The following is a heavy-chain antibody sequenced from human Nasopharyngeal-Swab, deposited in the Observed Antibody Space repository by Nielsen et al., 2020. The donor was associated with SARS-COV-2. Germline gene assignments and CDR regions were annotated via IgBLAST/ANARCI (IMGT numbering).Heavy chain of an antibody. D-gene: IGHD6-13*01. J-gene: IGHJ4*02. V-gene: IGHV3-23*03. CDR1: GFTFSSYA. CDR2: IHSDPSNT. CDR3: AKVRSWRLDAFDS. Sequence: GESLKISCAASGFTFSSYAMSWVRQAPGKGLEWVSVIHSDPSNTYYVDSVKGRFTISRDNSKKTLFLQMDSLRAEDTAVYYCAKVRSWRLDAFDSWGQGTLVTVSS.